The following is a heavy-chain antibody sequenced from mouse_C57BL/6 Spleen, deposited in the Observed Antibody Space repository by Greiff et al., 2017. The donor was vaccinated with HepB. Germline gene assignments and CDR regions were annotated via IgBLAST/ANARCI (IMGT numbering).Heavy chain of an antibody. CDR2: ILPGSGST. V-gene: IGHV1-9*01. D-gene: IGHD4-1*01. CDR3: ARSWDGAMDY. J-gene: IGHJ4*01. Sequence: QVQLKESGAELMKPGASVKLSCKATGYTFTGYWIEWVKQRPGHGLEWIGEILPGSGSTNYTEKFKGKATFTADTSSNTAYMQLSSLTTEDSAIYYCARSWDGAMDYWGQGTSVTVSS. CDR1: GYTFTGYW.